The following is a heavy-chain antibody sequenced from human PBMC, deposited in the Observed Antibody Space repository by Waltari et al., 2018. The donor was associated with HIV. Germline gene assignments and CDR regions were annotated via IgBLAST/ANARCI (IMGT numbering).Heavy chain of an antibody. CDR1: GGVFETSS. J-gene: IGHJ4*02. CDR2: MNPAFSRS. D-gene: IGHD6-19*01. CDR3: ATGRHSSGYFYFDF. Sequence: QVQLVQSGAEVQKTGSSVRVSCEASGGVFETSSLSWVRQAPGQGPEWMGVMNPAFSRSDYGPKFRDRGRITANEVTTTAYMELSSLRSEDTAVYYCATGRHSSGYFYFDFWGQGTQVTVSS. V-gene: IGHV1-69*12.